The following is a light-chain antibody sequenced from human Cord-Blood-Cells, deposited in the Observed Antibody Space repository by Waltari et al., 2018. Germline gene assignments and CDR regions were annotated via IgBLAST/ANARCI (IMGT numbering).Light chain of an antibody. CDR1: QSLLHSNGYNY. J-gene: IGKJ3*01. CDR3: MQALQTPVT. CDR2: WGS. Sequence: DIVMTQSPLSLPVTPGAPASISCRSSQSLLHSNGYNYLDWYLQKPGQSPQLLIYWGSNRASGVPDRFSGSGSGTDFTLKISRVEAEDVGVYYCMQALQTPVTFGPGTKVDIK. V-gene: IGKV2-28*01.